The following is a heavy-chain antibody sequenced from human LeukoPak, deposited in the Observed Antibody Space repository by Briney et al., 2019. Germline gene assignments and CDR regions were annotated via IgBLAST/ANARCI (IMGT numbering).Heavy chain of an antibody. D-gene: IGHD3-22*01. CDR1: GFTFSSYG. Sequence: PGGSLRLSCAASGFTFSSYGMHWVRQAPGKGLEWVAFIRYDGSNKYYADSVKGRFTISRDNSKNTLYLQMNSLRAEDTAVYYCAKMGTYYYDSSGYHDAFDIWGQGTMVTVSS. J-gene: IGHJ3*02. CDR2: IRYDGSNK. CDR3: AKMGTYYYDSSGYHDAFDI. V-gene: IGHV3-30*02.